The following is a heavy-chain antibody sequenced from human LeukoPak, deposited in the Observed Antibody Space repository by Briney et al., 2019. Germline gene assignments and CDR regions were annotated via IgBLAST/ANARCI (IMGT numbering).Heavy chain of an antibody. CDR1: GGSINNNIYY. Sequence: SETLSLTCTVSGGSINNNIYYWGWIRQPPGKGLEWIGSIYYTGSAYYNPSLKSRLTIPVDTSKNQFSLKLSSVTAADTAVYYCARHSLSEGSGWLYYFDYWSQGTLVTVSS. J-gene: IGHJ4*02. D-gene: IGHD6-19*01. CDR3: ARHSLSEGSGWLYYFDY. CDR2: IYYTGSA. V-gene: IGHV4-39*01.